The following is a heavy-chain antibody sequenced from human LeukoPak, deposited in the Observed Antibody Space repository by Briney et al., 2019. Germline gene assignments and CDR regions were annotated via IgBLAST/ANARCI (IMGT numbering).Heavy chain of an antibody. CDR2: VSYDGGNK. Sequence: GSLRLSCAASGFTFSSYGMHWVRQAPGKGLEWVAVVSYDGGNKDYADSVKGRFTISRDNSKNTLYLQMNSLSTEDTAVYYCARGYGGQDYFDYWGQGTLVTVSS. CDR3: ARGYGGQDYFDY. CDR1: GFTFSSYG. D-gene: IGHD4-23*01. J-gene: IGHJ4*02. V-gene: IGHV3-30*03.